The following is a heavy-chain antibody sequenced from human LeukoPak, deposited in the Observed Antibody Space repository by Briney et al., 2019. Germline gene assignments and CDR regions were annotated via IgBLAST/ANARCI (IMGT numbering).Heavy chain of an antibody. J-gene: IGHJ5*02. V-gene: IGHV3-30-3*01. D-gene: IGHD6-13*01. CDR3: ARERPGYSKSNWFDP. CDR1: GFTFSSYA. Sequence: GRSLRLSCAASGFTFSSYAMHWVRQAPGKGLEWVAVISYDGSNKYYADSVKGRFTISRDNSKNTLYLQMNSLRAEDTAVYYCARERPGYSKSNWFDPWGQGTLVTVSS. CDR2: ISYDGSNK.